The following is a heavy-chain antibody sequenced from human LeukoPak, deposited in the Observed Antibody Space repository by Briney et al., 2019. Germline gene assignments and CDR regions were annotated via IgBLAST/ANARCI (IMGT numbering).Heavy chain of an antibody. CDR2: IYYSGST. V-gene: IGHV4-59*01. CDR1: GGSISTYW. Sequence: SETLSLTCTVSGGSISTYWWSWIRQPPGKGLDWIGDIYYSGSTNYNPSLKSRVTISVDTTKNHFSLKLSSVTAADTAVYYCARGYYGSGSPYYYYYMDVWGKGTTVSVSS. D-gene: IGHD3-10*01. J-gene: IGHJ6*03. CDR3: ARGYYGSGSPYYYYYMDV.